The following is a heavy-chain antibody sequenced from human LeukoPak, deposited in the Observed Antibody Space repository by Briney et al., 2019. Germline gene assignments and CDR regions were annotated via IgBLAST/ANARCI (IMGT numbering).Heavy chain of an antibody. D-gene: IGHD6-13*01. Sequence: KASETLSLTCAVYGGSFSGYYWSWIRQPPGKGLEWIGEINHSGSTNYNPSLKSRVTISVDTSKNQFSLKLSSVTAADTAVYYCARGSWAAAGTDNFDYWGQGTLVTVSS. CDR3: ARGSWAAAGTDNFDY. CDR2: INHSGST. CDR1: GGSFSGYY. J-gene: IGHJ4*02. V-gene: IGHV4-34*01.